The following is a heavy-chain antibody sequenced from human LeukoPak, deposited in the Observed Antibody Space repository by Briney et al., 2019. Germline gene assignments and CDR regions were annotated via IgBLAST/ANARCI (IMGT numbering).Heavy chain of an antibody. CDR2: ISYDGSNK. CDR3: AREGGNFCDSSDYSSSNAFDI. Sequence: PGGSLRLSCAASGFTFSNYAMHWVRQAPGKGLEWVGAISYDGSNKYYADSVKGRFTISRDNSENTLYLQMDSLSAEDTALYYCAREGGNFCDSSDYSSSNAFDIWGQGTMVTVSS. V-gene: IGHV3-30*04. D-gene: IGHD3-22*01. J-gene: IGHJ3*02. CDR1: GFTFSNYA.